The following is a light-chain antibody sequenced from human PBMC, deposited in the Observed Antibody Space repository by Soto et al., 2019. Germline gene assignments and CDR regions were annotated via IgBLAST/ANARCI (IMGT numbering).Light chain of an antibody. Sequence: QSVLTQPPSVSGAPGQRVTISCTGSSSNIGAGHVVHWYQQFPGRAPNLLIYGSSNRPSGVPDRFSGSKSGTSASLAITGLQAEDEADYYCQSYDNTQSASVFGGGTKVTVL. CDR1: SSNIGAGHV. V-gene: IGLV1-40*01. CDR2: GSS. CDR3: QSYDNTQSASV. J-gene: IGLJ2*01.